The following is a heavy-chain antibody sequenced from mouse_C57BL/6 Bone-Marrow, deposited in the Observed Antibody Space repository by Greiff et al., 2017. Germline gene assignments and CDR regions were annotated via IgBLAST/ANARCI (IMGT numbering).Heavy chain of an antibody. Sequence: QVQLQQPGAELVKPGASVKMSCKASGYTFTSYWITWVKQRPGQGLEWIGDIYPTSGRTNYNENVKSKAILTVDTSSNTAYMQLSSLTSEDSAVFDCARSGPLGRSFDDWGQGTTLTVSS. CDR2: IYPTSGRT. CDR3: ARSGPLGRSFDD. J-gene: IGHJ2*01. D-gene: IGHD4-1*01. CDR1: GYTFTSYW. V-gene: IGHV1-55*01.